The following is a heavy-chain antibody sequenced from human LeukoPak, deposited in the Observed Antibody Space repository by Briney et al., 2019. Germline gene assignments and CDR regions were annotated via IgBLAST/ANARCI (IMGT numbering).Heavy chain of an antibody. CDR1: GYTFTSYD. CDR3: AIRYSSSWYVFSNKFDY. D-gene: IGHD6-13*01. CDR2: MNPNSGNT. V-gene: IGHV1-8*01. J-gene: IGHJ4*02. Sequence: GASVKVSCKASGYTFTSYDINWVRQATGQGLEWMGWMNPNSGNTGYAQKSQGRVTMTRNTSISTAYMELSSLRSEDTAVYYCAIRYSSSWYVFSNKFDYWGQGTLVTVSS.